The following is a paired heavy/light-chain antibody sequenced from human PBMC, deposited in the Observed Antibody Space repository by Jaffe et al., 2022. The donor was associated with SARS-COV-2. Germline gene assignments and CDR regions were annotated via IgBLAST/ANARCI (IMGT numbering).Light chain of an antibody. Sequence: EIVLTQSPATLSLSPGERATLSCRASQSISTYLAWYQQKPGESPRLLIYDASNRATGTPARFSGSGSGTDFTLTISSLESEDFAVYYCQQRSDWPPLTFGGGTKVEIK. V-gene: IGKV3-11*01. CDR1: QSISTY. J-gene: IGKJ4*01. CDR3: QQRSDWPPLT. CDR2: DAS.
Heavy chain of an antibody. CDR2: VSYTGIT. D-gene: IGHD3-10*01. Sequence: QVQLQQWGAGLLKPSETLSLTCTIYGGSFSGYFWTWIRQPPGKGLEWIGEVSYTGITNYNPSLKSRVTISIDTSKKQFSLKLSSVTAADTALYYCARGVGVRGRTWFDPWGQGALVTVSS. J-gene: IGHJ5*02. V-gene: IGHV4-34*01. CDR3: ARGVGVRGRTWFDP. CDR1: GGSFSGYF.